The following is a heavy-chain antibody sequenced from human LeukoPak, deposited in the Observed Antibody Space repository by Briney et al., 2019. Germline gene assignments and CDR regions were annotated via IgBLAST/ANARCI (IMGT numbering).Heavy chain of an antibody. CDR2: IHYSARI. V-gene: IGHV4-34*01. Sequence: SETLSLTCAVYGGSFSGYYWGWIRQPPGKGLEWIGSIHYSARIYYNPSLKSRLTISPDTSKNQFSLKLSSVTAADTAVYYCARRRDVLRYFDWVGSPYNWFDPWGQGTLVTVSS. J-gene: IGHJ5*02. CDR1: GGSFSGYY. CDR3: ARRRDVLRYFDWVGSPYNWFDP. D-gene: IGHD3-9*01.